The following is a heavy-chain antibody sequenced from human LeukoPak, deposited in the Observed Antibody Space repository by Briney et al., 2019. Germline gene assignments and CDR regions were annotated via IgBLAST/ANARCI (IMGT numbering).Heavy chain of an antibody. CDR3: ARAGGPSSWYRDYGMDV. CDR1: GGSSSGYY. V-gene: IGHV4-34*01. D-gene: IGHD6-13*01. CDR2: INHSGST. Sequence: SETLSLTCAVYGGSSSGYYWSWIRQPPGKGLEWIGEINHSGSTNYNPSLKSRVTISVDTSKNQFSLKLSSVTAADTAVYYCARAGGPSSWYRDYGMDVWGQGTTVTVSS. J-gene: IGHJ6*02.